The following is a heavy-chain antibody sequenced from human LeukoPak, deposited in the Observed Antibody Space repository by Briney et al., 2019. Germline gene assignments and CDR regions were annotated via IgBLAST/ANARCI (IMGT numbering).Heavy chain of an antibody. CDR3: ATQKEYYYGSGNSFDY. V-gene: IGHV1-18*01. CDR1: GYTFTSYG. J-gene: IGHJ4*02. D-gene: IGHD3-10*01. CDR2: ISAYNGNT. Sequence: ASVKVSCKASGYTFTSYGISWVRQAPGQGLEWMGWISAYNGNTNYAQKLQGRVTMTTDTSTSTAYMELRSLRSDDTAVYYCATQKEYYYGSGNSFDYWGQGTLVTVSS.